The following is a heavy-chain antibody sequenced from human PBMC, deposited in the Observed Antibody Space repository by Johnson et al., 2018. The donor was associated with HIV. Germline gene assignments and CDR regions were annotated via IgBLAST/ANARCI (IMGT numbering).Heavy chain of an antibody. V-gene: IGHV3-7*01. CDR1: GFTFSSYW. D-gene: IGHD1-26*01. J-gene: IGHJ3*02. CDR2: IKQDGSEK. Sequence: VQLVESGGGVVPPGRSLRLSCAASGFTFSSYWMSWVRQAPGKGLEWVANIKQDGSEKYYVDSVKGRFTISRDNAKNSLYLQMNSLRAEDTAVYYCAREGWELLYAFDIWGQGTMVTVSS. CDR3: AREGWELLYAFDI.